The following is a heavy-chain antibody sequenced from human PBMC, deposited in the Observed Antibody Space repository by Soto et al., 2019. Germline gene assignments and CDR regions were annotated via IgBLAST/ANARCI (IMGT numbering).Heavy chain of an antibody. D-gene: IGHD4-17*01. CDR2: IWYDGSNK. CDR3: ARDHVGGGDYWVGAFDI. CDR1: GFTFSSYG. Sequence: QVQLVESGGGVVQPGRSLRLSCAASGFTFSSYGMHWVRQAPGKGLEWVAVIWYDGSNKYYADSVKGRFTISRDNSKNPLYLQMNSRRAEDTAVYYCARDHVGGGDYWVGAFDIWGQGTMVTVSS. J-gene: IGHJ3*02. V-gene: IGHV3-33*01.